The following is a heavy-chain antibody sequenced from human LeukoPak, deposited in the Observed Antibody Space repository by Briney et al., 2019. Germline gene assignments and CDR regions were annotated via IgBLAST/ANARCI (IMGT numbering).Heavy chain of an antibody. CDR3: ATWAFYHGLDV. Sequence: GGSLRLSCAASGFAFHAFDMYWVRQAPGKGLEWVSRITNDGGKTYYADAVRGRFTISRDNSQSSLYLQMNSLRTDDAALYYCATWAFYHGLDVWGQGTTVTVSS. J-gene: IGHJ6*02. D-gene: IGHD1-26*01. V-gene: IGHV3-43*02. CDR2: ITNDGGKT. CDR1: GFAFHAFD.